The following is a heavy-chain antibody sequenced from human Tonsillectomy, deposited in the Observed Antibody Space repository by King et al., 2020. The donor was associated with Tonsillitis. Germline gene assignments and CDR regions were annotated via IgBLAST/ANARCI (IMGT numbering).Heavy chain of an antibody. CDR3: ARGTVTESY. D-gene: IGHD4-17*01. V-gene: IGHV4-39*07. J-gene: IGHJ4*02. CDR2: IYYGGST. CDR1: GGSITSTNY. Sequence: LQLQESGPGLVKPSETLSLTCTVSGGSITSTNYWGWIRQPPGKGLEWIGTIYYGGSTSYSPSLKSRVTMSINTSENHFSLNLSSVTAADTAVYYCARGTVTESYGGQGTLVTVSS.